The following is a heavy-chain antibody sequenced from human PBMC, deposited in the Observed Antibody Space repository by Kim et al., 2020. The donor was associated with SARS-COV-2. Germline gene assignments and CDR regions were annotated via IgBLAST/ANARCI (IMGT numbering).Heavy chain of an antibody. V-gene: IGHV7-4-1*02. CDR3: ARGSSSWYGYWFDP. D-gene: IGHD6-13*01. Sequence: ASVKVSCKVSGYTFTSYAMNWVRQAPGQGLEWMGWINTNTGNPTYAQGFTGRFVFSLDTSVSTAYLQISSLKAEDTAVYYCARGSSSWYGYWFDPWGQGTLVTVSS. CDR2: INTNTGNP. CDR1: GYTFTSYA. J-gene: IGHJ5*02.